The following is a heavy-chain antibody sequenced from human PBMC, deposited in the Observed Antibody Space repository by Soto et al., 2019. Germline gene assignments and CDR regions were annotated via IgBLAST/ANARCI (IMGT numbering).Heavy chain of an antibody. D-gene: IGHD6-13*01. V-gene: IGHV4-34*01. Sequence: LEILSLTCAVYGGSFIGYYWSWIRQPPGKGLEWIGEINHSGSTNYNPSLKSRVTIPVDTSKNQFSLKLSSVTAADTAVYYCARLYGSSWNYYYYGMDVWGQGTTVTVSS. CDR1: GGSFIGYY. CDR2: INHSGST. CDR3: ARLYGSSWNYYYYGMDV. J-gene: IGHJ6*02.